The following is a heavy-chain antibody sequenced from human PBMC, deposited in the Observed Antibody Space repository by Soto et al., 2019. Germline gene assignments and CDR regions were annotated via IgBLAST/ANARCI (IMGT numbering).Heavy chain of an antibody. V-gene: IGHV3-30*18. J-gene: IGHJ4*02. CDR1: GFTFSSYG. Sequence: QVQLVESGGGVVQPGRSLRLSCAASGFTFSSYGMHWVRQAPGKGLEWVAVISYDGSNKYYADSVKGRFTISRDNSKNTLYLQMNSLRAEDTAVYYCAKSHYDILTGYLNYFDYWGQGTLVIVSS. CDR2: ISYDGSNK. CDR3: AKSHYDILTGYLNYFDY. D-gene: IGHD3-9*01.